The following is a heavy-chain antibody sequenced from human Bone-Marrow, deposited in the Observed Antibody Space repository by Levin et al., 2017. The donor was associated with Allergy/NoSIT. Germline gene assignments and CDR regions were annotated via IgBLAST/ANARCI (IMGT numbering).Heavy chain of an antibody. Sequence: GGSLRLSCAASGFTFSSYTMNWVRQAPGKGLEWVSSISSSRTYKYYADSVKGRFTISRDNVKHSLYLQMNSLRAEDTAVYYCARDKGSGWPDALDSWGQGTMVTVSS. D-gene: IGHD6-19*01. CDR3: ARDKGSGWPDALDS. V-gene: IGHV3-21*01. J-gene: IGHJ3*02. CDR1: GFTFSSYT. CDR2: ISSSRTYK.